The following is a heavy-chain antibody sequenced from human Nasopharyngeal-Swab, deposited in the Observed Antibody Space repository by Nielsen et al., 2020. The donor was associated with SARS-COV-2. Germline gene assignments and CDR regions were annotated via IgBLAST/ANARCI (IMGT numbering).Heavy chain of an antibody. CDR1: GGSFSGYY. V-gene: IGHV4-34*01. CDR2: INHSGST. Sequence: GSLRLSCAVYGGSFSGYYWSWIRQPPGKGLEWIGEINHSGSTNYNPSLKSRVTISVDTSKNQFSLKLSSVTAADTAVYYCARGSPRSGMDVWGQGTLVTVSS. D-gene: IGHD6-25*01. CDR3: ARGSPRSGMDV. J-gene: IGHJ4*02.